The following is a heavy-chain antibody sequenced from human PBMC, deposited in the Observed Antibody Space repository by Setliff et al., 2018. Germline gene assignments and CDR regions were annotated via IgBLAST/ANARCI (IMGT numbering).Heavy chain of an antibody. Sequence: ASVKVSCKASGHTFTSYFMQWVRQAPGQGLEWMGMINPSGGYTIYAQKFQGRVTMTRDTSTSTVYLELSSLRFEDTAVYYCARGPRHNFWSGYYLVAVNYWGQGTLVTVSS. CDR2: INPSGGYT. CDR1: GHTFTSYF. V-gene: IGHV1-46*01. J-gene: IGHJ4*02. CDR3: ARGPRHNFWSGYYLVAVNY. D-gene: IGHD3-3*01.